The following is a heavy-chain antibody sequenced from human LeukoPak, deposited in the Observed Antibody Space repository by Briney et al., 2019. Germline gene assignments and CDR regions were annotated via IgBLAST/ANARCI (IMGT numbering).Heavy chain of an antibody. CDR3: ARDPVVGYYDILTGI. V-gene: IGHV1-69*05. CDR2: IIPIFGTA. Sequence: SVKVSCKASGGTFSSYAISWVRQALGQGLEWMGRIIPIFGTANYAQKSQGRVTITTDESTSTAYMELSSLRSEDTAVYYCARDPVVGYYDILTGIWGQGTLVTVSS. D-gene: IGHD3-9*01. J-gene: IGHJ4*02. CDR1: GGTFSSYA.